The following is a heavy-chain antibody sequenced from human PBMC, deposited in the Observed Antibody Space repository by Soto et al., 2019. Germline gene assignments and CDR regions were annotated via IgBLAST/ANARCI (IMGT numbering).Heavy chain of an antibody. V-gene: IGHV3-74*01. J-gene: IGHJ6*02. CDR1: GFTFSSYG. Sequence: PGGSLRLSCAASGFTFSSYGMHWVRQAPGKGLVWVSRINSDGSSTSYADSVKGRFTISRDNAKNTLYLQMNSLRAEDTAVYYCARGEYSSSSDYYYYGMDVWGQGTTVTVSS. CDR3: ARGEYSSSSDYYYYGMDV. D-gene: IGHD6-6*01. CDR2: INSDGSST.